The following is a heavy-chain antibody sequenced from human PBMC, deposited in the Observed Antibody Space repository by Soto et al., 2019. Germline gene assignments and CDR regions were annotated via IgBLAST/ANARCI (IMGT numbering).Heavy chain of an antibody. CDR1: GYSFTSYW. V-gene: IGHV5-51*01. Sequence: GESLKISCKGSGYSFTSYWIGWVRQMPGKGLEWMGIIYPGDSDTRYSPSFQGQVTISADKSISTAYLQWSSLRASDTAMYYCASLFKGPDIGSYYYGMDVWGQGTTVTVSS. CDR2: IYPGDSDT. CDR3: ASLFKGPDIGSYYYGMDV. J-gene: IGHJ6*02. D-gene: IGHD3-9*01.